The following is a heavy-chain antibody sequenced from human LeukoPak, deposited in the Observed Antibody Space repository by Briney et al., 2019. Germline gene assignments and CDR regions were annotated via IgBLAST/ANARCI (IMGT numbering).Heavy chain of an antibody. CDR1: GYTFTNYD. CDR3: ARGPVSTHGMDV. V-gene: IGHV1-8*01. Sequence: ASVKVSCKASGYTFTNYDINWVRQAPGQGLEWMGWRNPNSGRTGFAQKFQGRLTMTADTSISTAYMELGSLTSDDTAVYYCARGPVSTHGMDVWGQGTTVTVSS. D-gene: IGHD6-13*01. CDR2: RNPNSGRT. J-gene: IGHJ6*02.